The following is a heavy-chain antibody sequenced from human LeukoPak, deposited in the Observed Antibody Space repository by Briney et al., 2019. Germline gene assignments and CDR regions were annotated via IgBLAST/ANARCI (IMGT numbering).Heavy chain of an antibody. CDR3: ARSSGWSE. CDR2: INHSGST. CDR1: GYSISSGYY. J-gene: IGHJ4*02. Sequence: SETLSLTCTVSGYSISSGYYWGWIRQPPGKGLEWIGEINHSGSTDYNPSLKSRVTISVDTSKNQFSLKLSSVTAADTAVYYCARSSGWSEWGQGTLVTVSS. D-gene: IGHD6-19*01. V-gene: IGHV4-38-2*02.